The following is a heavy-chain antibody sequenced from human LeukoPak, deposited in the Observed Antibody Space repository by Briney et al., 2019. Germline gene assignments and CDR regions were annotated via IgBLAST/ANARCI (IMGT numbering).Heavy chain of an antibody. CDR1: GFTFSSYW. Sequence: GGSLRLSCVAPGFTFSSYWMHWVRQAPGKGLMWVSRMNSDGTFTNYADSVKGRFTISRDNAKNTLYLQMNSLRAEDTAVYFCALVRGVIPKTNDAFDMWGQGTMVIVSS. CDR3: ALVRGVIPKTNDAFDM. J-gene: IGHJ3*02. D-gene: IGHD3-10*01. V-gene: IGHV3-74*01. CDR2: MNSDGTFT.